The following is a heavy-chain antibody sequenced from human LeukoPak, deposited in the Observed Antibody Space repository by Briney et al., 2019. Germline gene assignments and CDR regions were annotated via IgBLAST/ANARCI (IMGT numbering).Heavy chain of an antibody. J-gene: IGHJ3*02. CDR3: ARARGQWLADAFDI. D-gene: IGHD6-19*01. V-gene: IGHV3-30-3*01. CDR2: ISYDGSNK. Sequence: GRSLRLSCAASGFTFSSYAMHWVRQAPGKGLEWVVVISYDGSNKYYADSVKGRFTISRDNSKNTLYLQMNSLRAEDTAVYYCARARGQWLADAFDIWGQGTMVTVSS. CDR1: GFTFSSYA.